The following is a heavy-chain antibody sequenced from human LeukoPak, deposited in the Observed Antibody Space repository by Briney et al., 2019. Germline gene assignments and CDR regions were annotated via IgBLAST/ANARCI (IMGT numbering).Heavy chain of an antibody. D-gene: IGHD5-18*01. J-gene: IGHJ4*02. Sequence: PGGSLRLSCAASGFTFSRYWIHWVRQAPGKGLIWVSRINSDGSTTSYADSVKGRFTISRDNAKKTLYLQMNSLRAEDTAVYYCARGGITSMDGCWGQGTLVTVSS. CDR2: INSDGSTT. CDR3: ARGGITSMDGC. V-gene: IGHV3-74*01. CDR1: GFTFSRYW.